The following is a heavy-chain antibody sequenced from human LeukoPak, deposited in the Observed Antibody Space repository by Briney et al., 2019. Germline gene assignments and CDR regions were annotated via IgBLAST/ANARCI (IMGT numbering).Heavy chain of an antibody. CDR2: MNRNGGST. Sequence: GGSLRLSCAASGFTLEDYGMSCVPQVPRKGAEWVSGMNRNGGSTGYADPVKGRFTISRDNAKNSLYLQMKSLRAEDTGLYYCARQKMTIYYASSGYYSLDAEYFQHWGQGTLVTVSS. V-gene: IGHV3-20*04. CDR3: ARQKMTIYYASSGYYSLDAEYFQH. CDR1: GFTLEDYG. J-gene: IGHJ1*01. D-gene: IGHD3-22*01.